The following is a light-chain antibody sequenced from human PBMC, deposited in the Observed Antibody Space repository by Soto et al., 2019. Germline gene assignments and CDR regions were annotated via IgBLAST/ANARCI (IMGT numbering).Light chain of an antibody. CDR3: QQYNSYSWT. V-gene: IGKV1-5*03. J-gene: IGKJ1*01. CDR1: QTISSL. CDR2: KAS. Sequence: DIQMTQSPSTLSGSVGDRVTITCRASQTISSLLAWYQQTPGKAPKLLIYKASSLKSGVQSRFSGSGSGTEFTLTISSLQPDDFATYYCQQYNSYSWTFGQGAKVDIK.